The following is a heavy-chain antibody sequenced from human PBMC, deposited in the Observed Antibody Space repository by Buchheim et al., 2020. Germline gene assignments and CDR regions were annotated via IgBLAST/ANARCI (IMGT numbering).Heavy chain of an antibody. CDR1: GGSISSYY. Sequence: QVQLQESGPGLVKPSETLSLTCTVSGGSISSYYWSWIRQPPGKGLEWIGYIYYSGSTNYNPSLKSRVTISVDTSKNQFSFKLSSVTAADTAVYYCARIDGGCSGGSCYSIDYWGQGTL. J-gene: IGHJ4*02. CDR3: ARIDGGCSGGSCYSIDY. D-gene: IGHD2-15*01. CDR2: IYYSGST. V-gene: IGHV4-59*01.